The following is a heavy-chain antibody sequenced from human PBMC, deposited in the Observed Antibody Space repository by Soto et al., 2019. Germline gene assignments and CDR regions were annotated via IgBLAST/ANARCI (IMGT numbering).Heavy chain of an antibody. Sequence: EVQLVESGGGLVQPGGSLRLSCAASGFTFSSYWMSWVRQAPGKGLEWVANIKQDGSEKYYVDSVKGRFTISRDNAKNSLYLQMNSLRAEDTAVYYCARDIIVVAGSAGYSGSYFDYWGQGTLVTVSS. CDR1: GFTFSSYW. CDR3: ARDIIVVAGSAGYSGSYFDY. CDR2: IKQDGSEK. D-gene: IGHD1-26*01. V-gene: IGHV3-7*03. J-gene: IGHJ4*02.